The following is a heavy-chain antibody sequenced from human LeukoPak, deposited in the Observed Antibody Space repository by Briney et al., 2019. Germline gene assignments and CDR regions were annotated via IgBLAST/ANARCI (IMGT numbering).Heavy chain of an antibody. D-gene: IGHD6-19*01. V-gene: IGHV5-51*01. CDR2: IYPGDSGT. CDR1: GYSFTSYW. Sequence: GESLKISCKGSGYSFTSYWIGWVRQMPGKGLEWMGIIYPGDSGTRYSPSFQGQVTISADKSISTAYPQWSSLKASDTAMYYCARSVEQWLVPFDYWGQGTLVTVSS. CDR3: ARSVEQWLVPFDY. J-gene: IGHJ4*02.